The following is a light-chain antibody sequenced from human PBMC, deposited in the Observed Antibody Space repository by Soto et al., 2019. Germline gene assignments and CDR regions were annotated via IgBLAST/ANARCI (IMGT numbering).Light chain of an antibody. J-gene: IGKJ1*01. CDR3: QQFYRGWT. Sequence: EIVMTQSPATLSVSPGKRATLSCRASQSISSDLAWYQQKPGQGPSLLSYGASTRATGIPARFSGSGSGTELTLAISRLQSEDFAVYYCQQFYRGWTFGQGTKVEIE. V-gene: IGKV3-15*01. CDR1: QSISSD. CDR2: GAS.